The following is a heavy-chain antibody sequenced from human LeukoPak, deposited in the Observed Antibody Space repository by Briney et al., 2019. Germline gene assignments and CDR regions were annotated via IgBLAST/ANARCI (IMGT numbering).Heavy chain of an antibody. CDR2: IYDSGST. Sequence: SETLSLTCTVSGDSISTNYWNWIRQPPGQGLEWIGFIYDSGSTTSNPSLKSRVTISEDTSKNQFSLKLSSVTAADTAVYCCATYVRRRVYSYGSHYFYCYMDVWGKGTTVTVSS. V-gene: IGHV4-59*01. J-gene: IGHJ6*03. CDR3: ATYVRRRVYSYGSHYFYCYMDV. D-gene: IGHD5-18*01. CDR1: GDSISTNY.